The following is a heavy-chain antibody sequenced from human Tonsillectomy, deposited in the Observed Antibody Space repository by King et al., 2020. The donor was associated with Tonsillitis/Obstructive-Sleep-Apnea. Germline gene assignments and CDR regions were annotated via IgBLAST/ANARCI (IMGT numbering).Heavy chain of an antibody. CDR3: ARDFSRVTIFGAVIDYLDV. V-gene: IGHV3-53*01. CDR1: GFTVSSNY. Sequence: VQLVESGGGLIQPGGSLRLSCAASGFTVSSNYMSWVRQAPGKGLEWVSVIYSGGSTYYADSVKGRFTISRDNSKNTLYLQMNSLRAEDTAVYYCARDFSRVTIFGAVIDYLDVWGKGTTVTVSS. J-gene: IGHJ6*03. D-gene: IGHD3-3*01. CDR2: IYSGGST.